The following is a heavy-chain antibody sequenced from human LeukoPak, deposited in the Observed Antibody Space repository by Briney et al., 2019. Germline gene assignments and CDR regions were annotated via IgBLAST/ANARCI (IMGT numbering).Heavy chain of an antibody. CDR2: ISYDGSNK. J-gene: IGHJ4*02. CDR1: GFTFSSYG. V-gene: IGHV3-30*03. CDR3: AATHVDYYDSSGYYQFDY. Sequence: GGSLRLSCAASGFTFSSYGMHWVRQAPGKGLEWVAVISYDGSNKYYADSVKGRFTISRDNSKNTLYLQMNSLRAEDTAVYYCAATHVDYYDSSGYYQFDYWGQGTLVTVSS. D-gene: IGHD3-22*01.